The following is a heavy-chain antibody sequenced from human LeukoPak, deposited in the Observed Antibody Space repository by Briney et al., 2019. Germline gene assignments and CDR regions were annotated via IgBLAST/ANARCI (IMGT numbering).Heavy chain of an antibody. CDR3: ARLTRLGQSSGPFNNYAMDV. D-gene: IGHD3-16*02. V-gene: IGHV4-59*08. Sequence: TPSETLSLTCTVSGGSINSYYWSWIRQPPGKGLEWIGYVYYSGRTKYNPSLKSRVTISVDTSKNQFSLKLSSVTAADTAVYYCARLTRLGQSSGPFNNYAMDVWGQGTTVTVSS. CDR2: VYYSGRT. J-gene: IGHJ6*02. CDR1: GGSINSYY.